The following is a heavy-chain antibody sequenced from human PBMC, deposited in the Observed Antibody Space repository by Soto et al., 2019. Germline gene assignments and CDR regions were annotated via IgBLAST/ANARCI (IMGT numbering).Heavy chain of an antibody. CDR3: ARGPPHV. V-gene: IGHV4-30-2*01. CDR2: IYHSGST. CDR1: SGSISRGGYF. Sequence: SETLSLTCAVCSGSISRGGYFWSWIRHQPGKGLEWIAYIYHSGSTYYNPYLKSRVTISVDRSKNQFSLKLSSVTAAATAVYYCARGPPHVWGQGTLVTVSS. D-gene: IGHD3-16*01. J-gene: IGHJ4*02.